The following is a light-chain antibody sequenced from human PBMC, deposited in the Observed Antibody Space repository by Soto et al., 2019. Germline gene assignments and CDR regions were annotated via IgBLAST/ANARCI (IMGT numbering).Light chain of an antibody. Sequence: EIVMTQSPATLSVSPGERATLSCRASQSVSSSLAWYQQKHGQATRLLIYGASTRSHGIPARFSGTWSGSAVTLSITRPALDVFGLYDGEEANNWSPWTFGQGTKVEIK. J-gene: IGKJ1*01. CDR1: QSVSSS. CDR3: EEANNWSPWT. V-gene: IGKV3-15*01. CDR2: GAS.